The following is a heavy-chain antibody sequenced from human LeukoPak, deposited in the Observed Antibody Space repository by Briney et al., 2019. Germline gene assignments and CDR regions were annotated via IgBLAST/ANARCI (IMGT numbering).Heavy chain of an antibody. CDR3: TTDKAIATAPLFAA. CDR1: GFIVSSNY. CDR2: SKSKTDGGTI. Sequence: GGSLRLSCAASGFIVSSNYMSWVRQAPGKGLEWVGRSKSKTDGGTIDYAAPVKGRFTISRDDSKPTFYLQMNSLKTEDTAVYYCTTDKAIATAPLFAAWGQGTLVTVSS. D-gene: IGHD6-13*01. V-gene: IGHV3-15*01. J-gene: IGHJ1*01.